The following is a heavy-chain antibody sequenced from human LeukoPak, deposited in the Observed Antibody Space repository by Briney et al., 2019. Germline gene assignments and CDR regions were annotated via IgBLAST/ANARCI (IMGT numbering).Heavy chain of an antibody. D-gene: IGHD3-3*01. CDR3: AKGNYVFWCGRPMYYFDY. V-gene: IGHV1-8*03. CDR1: GYTFTSYD. CDR2: MNPNSGNT. J-gene: IGHJ4*02. Sequence: SVKVSCKAAGYTFTSYDYNWLRQAPGQGIEWMGGMNPNSGNTGYAQKDQGRVTITRNTSISTAYMELSSLRSEVTAVYYCAKGNYVFWCGRPMYYFDYWGQGTLVTVSS.